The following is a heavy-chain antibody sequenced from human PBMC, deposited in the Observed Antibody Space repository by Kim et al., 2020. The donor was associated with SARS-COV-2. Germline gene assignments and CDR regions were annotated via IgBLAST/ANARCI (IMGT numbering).Heavy chain of an antibody. Sequence: GGSLRLSCAVSGFTFSSYAMHWVRQAPGKGLEWVAVISYDGSNKYYADSVKGRITISRDNSKNTLDLQMNSLRAEDTAVYYCARARYDYVWGEYPHWGQGTLVTVSS. J-gene: IGHJ4*02. CDR1: GFTFSSYA. V-gene: IGHV3-30*04. CDR3: ARARYDYVWGEYPH. D-gene: IGHD3-16*01. CDR2: ISYDGSNK.